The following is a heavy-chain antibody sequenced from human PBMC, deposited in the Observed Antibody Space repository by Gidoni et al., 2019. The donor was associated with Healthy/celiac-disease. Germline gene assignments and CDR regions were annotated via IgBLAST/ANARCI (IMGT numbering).Heavy chain of an antibody. J-gene: IGHJ3*02. D-gene: IGHD3-9*01. V-gene: IGHV3-9*01. CDR3: AKDLYYDILTGTGAFDI. Sequence: EVQLVESGGGLVQPGRSLRLSCAASGFTFDDYAMNWVRQAPGKGLEWVSGISWNSGSIGYADSVKGRFTISRDNAKNSLYLQMNSLRAEDTALYYCAKDLYYDILTGTGAFDIWGQGTMVTVSS. CDR1: GFTFDDYA. CDR2: ISWNSGSI.